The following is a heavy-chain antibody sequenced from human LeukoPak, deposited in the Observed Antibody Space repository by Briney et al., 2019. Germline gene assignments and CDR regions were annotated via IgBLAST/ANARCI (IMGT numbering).Heavy chain of an antibody. D-gene: IGHD2-2*01. CDR3: ATCSSTSCYPYYYSMDV. J-gene: IGHJ6*02. V-gene: IGHV1-2*02. CDR2: INPNSGGT. Sequence: ASVKVSCKASGYTFTGYYMHWVRQAPGQGLEWMGWINPNSGGTNYAQKFQGRVTMTRDTSISTAYMELSRLRSDDTAVYYCATCSSTSCYPYYYSMDVWGQGTTVTVSS. CDR1: GYTFTGYY.